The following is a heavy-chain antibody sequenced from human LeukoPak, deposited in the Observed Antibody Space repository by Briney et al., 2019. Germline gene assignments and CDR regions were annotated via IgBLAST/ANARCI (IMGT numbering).Heavy chain of an antibody. CDR3: ARDNTIAAAGTIDY. D-gene: IGHD6-13*01. Sequence: GGSLRLSCAASGFTFSSYAMTWVRQAPGKGLEWVSAISGSGGSTYYADSVKGRFTISRDSSKNTLYLQMNSLRAEDTAVYYCARDNTIAAAGTIDYWGQGTLVTVSS. J-gene: IGHJ4*02. CDR1: GFTFSSYA. V-gene: IGHV3-23*01. CDR2: ISGSGGST.